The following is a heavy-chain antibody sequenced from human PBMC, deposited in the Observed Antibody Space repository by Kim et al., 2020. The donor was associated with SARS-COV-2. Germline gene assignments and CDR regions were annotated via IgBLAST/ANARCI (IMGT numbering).Heavy chain of an antibody. D-gene: IGHD3-10*01. Sequence: GGSLRLSCAASGFTFSSYGMHWVRQAPGKGLEWVAVISYDGSNKYYADSVKGRFTISRDNSKNTLYLQMNSLRAEDTAVYYCAKFGGRFRAARPPDYWGQGTLVTVSS. CDR3: AKFGGRFRAARPPDY. J-gene: IGHJ4*02. CDR1: GFTFSSYG. CDR2: ISYDGSNK. V-gene: IGHV3-30*18.